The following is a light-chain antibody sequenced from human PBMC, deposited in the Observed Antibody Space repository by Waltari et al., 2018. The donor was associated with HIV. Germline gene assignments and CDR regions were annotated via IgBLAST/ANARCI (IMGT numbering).Light chain of an antibody. CDR1: KSNIWAGYN. CDR2: GNT. Sequence: QSVLTQPPSVSGAPGQRVTISCTGRKSNIWAGYNVHWYQQLPGTAPKLLIYGNTNRPSGVPDRFSGSKSGTSASLAITGLQAEDEADYYCQSYDSSLSTYVFGTGTKVTVL. V-gene: IGLV1-40*01. J-gene: IGLJ1*01. CDR3: QSYDSSLSTYV.